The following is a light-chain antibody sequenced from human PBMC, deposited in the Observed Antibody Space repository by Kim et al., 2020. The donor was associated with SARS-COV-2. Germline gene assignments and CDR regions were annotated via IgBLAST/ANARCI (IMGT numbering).Light chain of an antibody. CDR3: QQFFHLRT. J-gene: IGKJ2*02. Sequence: GDRVTITCQASQDISNFLLWYQHIPRKAPKLLIYDASSLATGVPSRFSGSGSGTDFSLTINSLQPEDFGTYYCQQFFHLRTFGQGTKLEI. CDR2: DAS. CDR1: QDISNF. V-gene: IGKV1-33*01.